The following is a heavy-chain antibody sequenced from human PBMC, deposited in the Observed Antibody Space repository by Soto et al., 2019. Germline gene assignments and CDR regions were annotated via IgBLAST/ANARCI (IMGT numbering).Heavy chain of an antibody. V-gene: IGHV4-59*01. J-gene: IGHJ5*02. Sequence: SETLSLTCTVSGGSISSYYWSWIRQPPGKGLEWIGYIYYSGSTNYNPSLKSRATISVDTSKNQFSLKLSSVTAADTAVYYCARDGHYYDSSGYYHNWFDPWGQGTLVTVSS. D-gene: IGHD3-22*01. CDR2: IYYSGST. CDR3: ARDGHYYDSSGYYHNWFDP. CDR1: GGSISSYY.